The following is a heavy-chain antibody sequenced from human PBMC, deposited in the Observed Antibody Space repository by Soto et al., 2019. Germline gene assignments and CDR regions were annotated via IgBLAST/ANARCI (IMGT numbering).Heavy chain of an antibody. Sequence: SETLSLTCAVSGCSISISNWCSWVRQPPGKGLEWIGEIYHSGSTNYNPSLKSRVTISVDKSKNQFSLKLSSVTAADTAVYYCARIAVAGTEDFDYWGQGTLVTVSS. J-gene: IGHJ4*02. D-gene: IGHD6-19*01. CDR1: GCSISISNW. CDR2: IYHSGST. CDR3: ARIAVAGTEDFDY. V-gene: IGHV4-4*02.